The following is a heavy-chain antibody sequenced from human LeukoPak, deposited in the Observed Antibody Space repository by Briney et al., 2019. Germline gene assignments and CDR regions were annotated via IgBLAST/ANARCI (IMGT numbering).Heavy chain of an antibody. J-gene: IGHJ6*02. Sequence: GRSLRLSCAASGFTFDDYAMHWVRQAPGKGLEWVSGISWNSGSIGYADSVKGRFTISRDNAKNSLYLQMNSLRAEDTAVYYCAKGLYQVIYYGMDVWGQGTTVTVSS. CDR3: AKGLYQVIYYGMDV. CDR1: GFTFDDYA. D-gene: IGHD2-2*01. CDR2: ISWNSGSI. V-gene: IGHV3-9*01.